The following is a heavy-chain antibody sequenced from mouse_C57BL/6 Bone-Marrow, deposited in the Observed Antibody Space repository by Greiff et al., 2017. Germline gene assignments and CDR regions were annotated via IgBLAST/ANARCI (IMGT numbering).Heavy chain of an antibody. CDR3: ARSSFQYCGSSHYAMDY. J-gene: IGHJ4*01. CDR2: IYPGSGNT. CDR1: GYTFTDYY. V-gene: IGHV1-76*01. D-gene: IGHD1-1*01. Sequence: QVQLQQSGAELVRPGASVKLSCKASGYTFTDYYINWVKQRPGQGLEWIARIYPGSGNTYYNEKFKGKATLTAEKSSSTAYMQLSSLTSEDSAVYFCARSSFQYCGSSHYAMDYWGQGTSVTVSS.